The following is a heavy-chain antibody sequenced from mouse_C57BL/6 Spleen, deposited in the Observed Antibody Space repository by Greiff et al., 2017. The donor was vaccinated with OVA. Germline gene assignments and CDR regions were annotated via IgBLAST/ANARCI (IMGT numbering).Heavy chain of an antibody. Sequence: EVQLVESGPGLVKPSQSLSLTCSVTGYSITSGYYWNWIRQFPGNKLEWMGYISYDGSNNYNPSLKNRISITRDTSKNQFFLKLNSVTTEDTATYYCARGGLTGDFDYWGQGTTLTVSS. D-gene: IGHD4-1*01. CDR2: ISYDGSN. J-gene: IGHJ2*01. CDR1: GYSITSGYY. CDR3: ARGGLTGDFDY. V-gene: IGHV3-6*01.